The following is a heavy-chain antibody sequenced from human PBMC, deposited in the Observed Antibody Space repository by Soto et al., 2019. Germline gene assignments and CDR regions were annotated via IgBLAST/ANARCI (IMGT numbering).Heavy chain of an antibody. V-gene: IGHV4-39*01. CDR2: IYYSGST. CDR3: ARRLRESPFDY. J-gene: IGHJ4*02. CDR1: GGSISSSSYY. Sequence: QLQLQESGPGLVKPSETLSLTCTVSGGSISSSSYYWGWIRQPPGKGLEWIGSIYYSGSTYYNPSLKSRVTISVDTSKNQFSLKLSSVTAADTAVYYCARRLRESPFDYWGQGTLVTVSS. D-gene: IGHD3-16*01.